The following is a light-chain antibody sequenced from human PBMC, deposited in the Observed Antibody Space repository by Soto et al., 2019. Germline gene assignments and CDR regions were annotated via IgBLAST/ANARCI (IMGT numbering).Light chain of an antibody. Sequence: LTQAPFTLSLSRGGEATLACRISRRVDNNFVAWYQQNPGQAPRLLIFGASTRATGIPDRYSGSGFGTDFTLTITRLEPEDFAVYYCQKYGSSLWTFGLGTKV. V-gene: IGKV3-20*01. CDR2: GAS. J-gene: IGKJ1*01. CDR3: QKYGSSLWT. CDR1: RRVDNNF.